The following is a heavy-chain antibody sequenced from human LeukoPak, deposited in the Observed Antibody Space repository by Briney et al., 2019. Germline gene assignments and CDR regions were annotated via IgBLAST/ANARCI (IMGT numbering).Heavy chain of an antibody. D-gene: IGHD3-22*01. CDR1: GYTFTSYG. Sequence: ASVKVSCKASGYTFTSYGISWVRQAPGQGLEWMGWISAYNGNTNYAQKLRGRVTMTTDTSTSTAYMELRSLRSDDTAVYYCAIYRELITMIANPLPSDYWGQGTLVTVSS. J-gene: IGHJ4*02. CDR3: AIYRELITMIANPLPSDY. CDR2: ISAYNGNT. V-gene: IGHV1-18*01.